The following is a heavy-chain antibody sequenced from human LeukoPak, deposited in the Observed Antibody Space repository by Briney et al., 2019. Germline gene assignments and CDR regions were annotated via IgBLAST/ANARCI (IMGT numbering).Heavy chain of an antibody. J-gene: IGHJ6*02. CDR2: INHSGST. D-gene: IGHD6-13*01. V-gene: IGHV4-34*01. CDR1: GGSFSGYY. Sequence: PSETLSLTCAVYGGSFSGYYWSWLRQPPGKGLEWIGEINHSGSTNYNPSLKSRVTISVDTSKNQFSLKLSSVTAADTAVYYCARCRVAAAGPVYYYYGMDVWGQGTTVTVSS. CDR3: ARCRVAAAGPVYYYYGMDV.